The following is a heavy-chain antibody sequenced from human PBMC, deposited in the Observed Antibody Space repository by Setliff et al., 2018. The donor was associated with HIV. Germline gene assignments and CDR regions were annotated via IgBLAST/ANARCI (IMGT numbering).Heavy chain of an antibody. D-gene: IGHD3-10*01. V-gene: IGHV4-39*01. Sequence: SETLSLTCTVSGGSISSSSYYWGWIRQPPGKGLEWIGSIYYSGSTYYNPSLKSRVTISVDTSKNQFSLRLSSVTAADTAVYYCARHEWFGELSTDYWGQGTLVTVSS. CDR1: GGSISSSSYY. J-gene: IGHJ4*02. CDR3: ARHEWFGELSTDY. CDR2: IYYSGST.